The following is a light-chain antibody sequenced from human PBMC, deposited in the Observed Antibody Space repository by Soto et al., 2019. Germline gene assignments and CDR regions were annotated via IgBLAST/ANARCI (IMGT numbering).Light chain of an antibody. Sequence: DIQMTQSPSSLSASVGDRVTITCRASQAIGTWLVWFQQKPGKAPKLLIYAASSLQSGVPSRFSGSGSGTDFTLTISSLQPEDFATYYCLQANSFPFTFGPGTKLEIK. CDR3: LQANSFPFT. CDR2: AAS. V-gene: IGKV1-12*01. CDR1: QAIGTW. J-gene: IGKJ3*01.